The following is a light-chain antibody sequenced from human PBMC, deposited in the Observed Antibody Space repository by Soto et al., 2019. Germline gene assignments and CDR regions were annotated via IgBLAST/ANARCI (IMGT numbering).Light chain of an antibody. CDR3: QQYGDRPRT. Sequence: EMVITQSATTVSVSPGGRAGLSCRASQYIGSAVAWYHQRSGHAPRLLIFDASIRVPTTPARFSGSVSGTEFTLTISSLESEDFAVYFCQQYGDRPRTFGQGTKVDIK. J-gene: IGKJ1*01. CDR1: QYIGSA. V-gene: IGKV3-15*01. CDR2: DAS.